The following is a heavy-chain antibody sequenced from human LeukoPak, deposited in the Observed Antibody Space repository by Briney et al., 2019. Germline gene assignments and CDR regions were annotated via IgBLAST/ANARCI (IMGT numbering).Heavy chain of an antibody. D-gene: IGHD6-19*01. CDR2: INTDGTVT. J-gene: IGHJ4*02. CDR1: GFAFSSYA. Sequence: PGGSLRLSCAASGFAFSSYAMNWVRQAPGKGLESVSRINTDGTVTTYADSVKGRFTVSRDNADNTMFLQMNSVRDEDTAVYYCATKQWLAPPPDSWGQGTPVTVSS. V-gene: IGHV3-74*01. CDR3: ATKQWLAPPPDS.